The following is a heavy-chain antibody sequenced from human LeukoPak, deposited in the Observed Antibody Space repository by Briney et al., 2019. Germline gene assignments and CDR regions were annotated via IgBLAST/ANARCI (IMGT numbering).Heavy chain of an antibody. CDR1: GGTFSSYA. J-gene: IGHJ4*02. CDR3: ARVSIAVAAGDY. CDR2: IIPILGIA. Sequence: SVKVSCKASGGTFSSYAISWVRQAPGQGLEWMGRIIPILGIANYAQKFQGRVTITADKSTSTAYMELSSLRSEDTAVYYCARVSIAVAAGDYWGQGTLVTVSS. V-gene: IGHV1-69*04. D-gene: IGHD6-19*01.